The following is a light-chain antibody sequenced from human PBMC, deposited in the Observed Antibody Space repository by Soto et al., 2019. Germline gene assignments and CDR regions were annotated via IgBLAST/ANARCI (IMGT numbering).Light chain of an antibody. CDR2: DVN. CDR1: SSDVGGSNF. Sequence: QSALTQPASVSGSPGQSITISCTGTSSDVGGSNFVSWYQQHQGKVPKLMIFDVNRRPSGVSDRFSGSKSGNTASLTISGLQAEDEGDYYCCSYTSSSTHVFGSGTKLTVL. V-gene: IGLV2-14*03. J-gene: IGLJ1*01. CDR3: CSYTSSSTHV.